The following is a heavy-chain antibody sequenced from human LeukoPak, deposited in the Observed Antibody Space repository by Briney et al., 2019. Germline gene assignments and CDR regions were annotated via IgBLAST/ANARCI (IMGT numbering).Heavy chain of an antibody. V-gene: IGHV4-59*01. CDR3: ASHEVQAKSAFDY. CDR1: GGSISSYY. Sequence: SETLSLTCTVSGGSISSYYWSWIRQPPGKGLEWIGYIFYSGSTNYNPSLKSRVTISIDTPKNQFSLKLSSVTAADTAVYYCASHEVQAKSAFDYWGQGTLVTVSS. J-gene: IGHJ4*02. CDR2: IFYSGST.